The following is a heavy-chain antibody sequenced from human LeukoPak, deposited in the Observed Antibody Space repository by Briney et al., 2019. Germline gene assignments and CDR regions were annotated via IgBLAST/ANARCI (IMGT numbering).Heavy chain of an antibody. D-gene: IGHD5-18*01. V-gene: IGHV4-31*03. CDR1: GGSISSGGYY. CDR3: ARVQLWPLDWLDP. J-gene: IGHJ5*02. Sequence: SETLSLTCTVSGGSISSGGYYWSWIRQHPGNGLEWIGYIYYSGSTYYNPSLKSRVTISVDTSKNQFSVKLSSVTAAGTAVYYCARVQLWPLDWLDPGGQGTLVTVSS. CDR2: IYYSGST.